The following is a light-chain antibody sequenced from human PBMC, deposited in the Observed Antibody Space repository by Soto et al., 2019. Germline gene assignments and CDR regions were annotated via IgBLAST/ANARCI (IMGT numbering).Light chain of an antibody. V-gene: IGLV1-51*01. CDR3: GTWDSSLSAVV. Sequence: QSVLTQPPSVSAAPGQKVTISCSGSSSNIGNNYVSWYQQFPGTAPNLLIYDIYKRPSGIPDRFSGSKSGTSATLGITGLQTGDEADYYCGTWDSSLSAVVFGGGTKLTVL. CDR2: DIY. CDR1: SSNIGNNY. J-gene: IGLJ2*01.